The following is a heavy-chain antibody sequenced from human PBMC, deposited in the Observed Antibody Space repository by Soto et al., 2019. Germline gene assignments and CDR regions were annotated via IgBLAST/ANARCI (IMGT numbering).Heavy chain of an antibody. CDR2: IYYSGST. J-gene: IGHJ4*02. Sequence: SETLSLTCTVSGGSISSGDYYWSWIRQPPGKGLEWVGYIYYSGSTYYNPSLKSRVAISVDTSKNQFSLKLSSVTAADTAVYYCATRSWYHYFDYWGQGTLVT. CDR3: ATRSWYHYFDY. D-gene: IGHD6-13*01. CDR1: GGSISSGDYY. V-gene: IGHV4-30-4*01.